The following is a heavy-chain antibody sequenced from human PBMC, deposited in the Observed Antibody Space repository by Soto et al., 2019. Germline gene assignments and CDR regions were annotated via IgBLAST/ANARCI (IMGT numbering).Heavy chain of an antibody. CDR1: GDIFTTYA. J-gene: IGHJ4*02. V-gene: IGHV1-69*01. Sequence: QVQVVQSGAEVKEPGSSVKVSCKASGDIFTTYAINWVRQAPGQGLVWMGGIKPAIGSANYAPTFRGRLTITADDLTATAYMDLTSLTSEDTAVYYCARGLLVGHETVDYWGQGTLVTVSS. D-gene: IGHD1-26*01. CDR2: IKPAIGSA. CDR3: ARGLLVGHETVDY.